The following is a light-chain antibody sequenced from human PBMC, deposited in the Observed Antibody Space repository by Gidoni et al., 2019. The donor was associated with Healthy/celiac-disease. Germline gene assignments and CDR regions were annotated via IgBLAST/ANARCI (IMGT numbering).Light chain of an antibody. Sequence: QSALTQPASVSGSPGQSLIISCTGTSSYVGGYNYVSWYQQPPGKAPKLMIYDVSNRPSGVSNRFSGSKSGNTASLTISGLQAEDEADYYCSSYTSSSHVVFGGGTKLTVL. CDR2: DVS. V-gene: IGLV2-14*03. J-gene: IGLJ2*01. CDR1: SSYVGGYNY. CDR3: SSYTSSSHVV.